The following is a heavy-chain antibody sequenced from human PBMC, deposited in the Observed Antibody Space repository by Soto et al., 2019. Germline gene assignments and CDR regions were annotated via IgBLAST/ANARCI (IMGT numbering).Heavy chain of an antibody. D-gene: IGHD3-10*01. J-gene: IGHJ5*02. CDR1: GGSISSSSYY. Sequence: SETLSLTCTVSGGSISSSSYYWGWIRQPPGKGLEWIGSIYYSGSTYYNPSLKSRVTISVDTSKNQFSLKLSSVTAADTAVYYCARRHYYGSGSYYRGSFDPWGQGTLVTSPQ. CDR2: IYYSGST. CDR3: ARRHYYGSGSYYRGSFDP. V-gene: IGHV4-39*01.